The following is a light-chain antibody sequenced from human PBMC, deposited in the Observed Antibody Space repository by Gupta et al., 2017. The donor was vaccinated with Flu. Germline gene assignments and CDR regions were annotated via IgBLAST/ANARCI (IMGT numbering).Light chain of an antibody. J-gene: IGKJ4*01. V-gene: IGKV2-28*01. CDR2: LGS. CDR3: MQALQTPT. Sequence: PVTPGEPASISCRSSQSLLHSNGYNYLDWYLQKPGQSPQLLIYLGSNRASGVPDRFSGSGSGTDFTLKIGRVEAEDVGVYYCMQALQTPTFGGGTKVEIK. CDR1: QSLLHSNGYNY.